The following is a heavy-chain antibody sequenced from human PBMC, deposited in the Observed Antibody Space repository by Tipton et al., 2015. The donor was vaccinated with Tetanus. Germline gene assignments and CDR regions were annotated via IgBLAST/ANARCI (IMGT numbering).Heavy chain of an antibody. CDR3: ARAHSTDGVCNFGF. D-gene: IGHD2-8*01. J-gene: IGHJ4*02. CDR1: GYIFNNYW. Sequence: VQLVQSGGEVKKPGESLKISCKGSGYIFNNYWIGWVCQKHRKGLEWMGVIYPRDSDTRYSPSFQGQGTISVDKSINTAYLQWSGLKASDTSMFYCARAHSTDGVCNFGFWGQGALVTVAS. V-gene: IGHV5-51*01. CDR2: IYPRDSDT.